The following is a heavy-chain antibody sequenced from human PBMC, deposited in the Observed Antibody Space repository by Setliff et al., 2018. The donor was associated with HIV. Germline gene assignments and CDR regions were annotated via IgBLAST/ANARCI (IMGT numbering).Heavy chain of an antibody. V-gene: IGHV1-2*02. CDR1: GYTFNDSF. CDR2: ITPDGGGT. Sequence: ASVKVSCKASGYTFNDSFIHWVRQAPGQGLEWMGWITPDGGGTNYAQKFQGRVTMTRDTSISTAYMELSSLRSDDTAMYYCARDSVARRTLGYYYYMDVWGKGTTVTVSS. J-gene: IGHJ6*03. CDR3: ARDSVARRTLGYYYYMDV. D-gene: IGHD6-6*01.